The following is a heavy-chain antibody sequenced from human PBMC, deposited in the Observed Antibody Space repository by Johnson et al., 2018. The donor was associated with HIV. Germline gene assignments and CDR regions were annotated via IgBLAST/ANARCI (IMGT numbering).Heavy chain of an antibody. CDR1: GFTFSSYA. Sequence: VQLVESGGGLVQPGGSLRLSCAASGFTFSSYAMSWVRQAPGKGLEWVSAISGSGGSTYYADSVKGRFTISRDNSKNTLYLQMNSLRAEDTAVYYCAKALRITMVQVYHRGVDAFDIWGQGTMVTVSS. D-gene: IGHD3-10*01. J-gene: IGHJ3*02. CDR2: ISGSGGST. V-gene: IGHV3-23*04. CDR3: AKALRITMVQVYHRGVDAFDI.